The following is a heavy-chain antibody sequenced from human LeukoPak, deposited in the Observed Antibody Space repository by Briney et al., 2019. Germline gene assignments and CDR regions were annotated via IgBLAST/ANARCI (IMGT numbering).Heavy chain of an antibody. J-gene: IGHJ4*02. D-gene: IGHD6-13*01. Sequence: SETLSLTCTVSGYSISSGYYWGWIRQPPGKGLEWIGEINHSGSTNYNPSLKSRVTISVDTSKNQFSLKLSSVTAADTAVYYCARRIGYSSRRGFDYWGQGTLVTVSS. CDR2: INHSGST. V-gene: IGHV4-38-2*02. CDR1: GYSISSGYY. CDR3: ARRIGYSSRRGFDY.